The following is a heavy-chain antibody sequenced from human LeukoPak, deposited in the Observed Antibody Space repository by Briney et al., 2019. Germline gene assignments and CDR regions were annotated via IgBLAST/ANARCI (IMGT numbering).Heavy chain of an antibody. V-gene: IGHV3-23*01. Sequence: GGSLRLSCAASGFTFGNYAMAWVRQAPGKGLEWVAGISGTGGSTYYADSVKGRYTISRDNSKNTLFLRRSSLRVEDTATYYCAKLITGDPRFYYLDRWGRGTLVTVSS. CDR1: GFTFGNYA. J-gene: IGHJ4*02. CDR2: ISGTGGST. CDR3: AKLITGDPRFYYLDR. D-gene: IGHD7-27*01.